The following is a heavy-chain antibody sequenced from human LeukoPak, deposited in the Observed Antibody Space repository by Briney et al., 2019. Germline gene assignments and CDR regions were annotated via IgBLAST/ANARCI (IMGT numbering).Heavy chain of an antibody. J-gene: IGHJ4*02. CDR1: GYTFTSYG. CDR2: ISAYNGNT. D-gene: IGHD3-10*01. V-gene: IGHV1-18*01. Sequence: GASVTVSCKASGYTFTSYGISWVRQAPGQGLEWMGWISAYNGNTNYAQKLQGRVTMTTDTSTSTAYMELRSLRSDDTAVYYCARTDTNYYGSGSYYSQTHWGQGTLVTVSS. CDR3: ARTDTNYYGSGSYYSQTH.